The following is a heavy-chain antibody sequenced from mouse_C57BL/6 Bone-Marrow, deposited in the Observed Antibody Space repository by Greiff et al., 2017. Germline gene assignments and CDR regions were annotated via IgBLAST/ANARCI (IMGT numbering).Heavy chain of an antibody. V-gene: IGHV1-7*01. CDR2: INPSSGYT. Sequence: QVQLKESGAELAKPGASVKLSCKASGYTFTSYWMHWVKQRPGQGLEWIGYINPSSGYTKYNQKFKDKATLTADKSSSTAYMQLSSLTYEDSAVYYCARQYYCGPPRFSYWGQGTLVTVSA. CDR1: GYTFTSYW. J-gene: IGHJ3*01. D-gene: IGHD1-1*01. CDR3: ARQYYCGPPRFSY.